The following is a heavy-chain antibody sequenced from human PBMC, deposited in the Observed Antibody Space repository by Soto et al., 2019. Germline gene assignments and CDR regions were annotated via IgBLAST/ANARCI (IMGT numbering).Heavy chain of an antibody. D-gene: IGHD2-15*01. CDR1: GITFGSRA. J-gene: IGHJ4*02. V-gene: IGHV3-53*01. CDR3: ARTREYCRGGSCYFGY. CDR2: IYAGGST. Sequence: GGSLRLSCVASGITFGSRAMSWVRQAPGEGLEWVSVIYAGGSTYYADSVKGRFTISRDKSKNMLYLQMNSLRAEDTAVYYCARTREYCRGGSCYFGYWGQGTLVTVSS.